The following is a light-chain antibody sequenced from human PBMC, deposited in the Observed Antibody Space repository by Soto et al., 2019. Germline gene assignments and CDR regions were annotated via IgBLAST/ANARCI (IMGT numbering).Light chain of an antibody. CDR1: QSVRKF. Sequence: DIQMTQSPSSLSASVGDRVTITCRASQSVRKFLNYYQQKSGKDPKLLIYAAFSLQSGVPSRFSGGGSGTDFTLTISSLQPEDFATYYCQQSFSIPIYTFGQGPRWIS. CDR2: AAF. V-gene: IGKV1-39*01. CDR3: QQSFSIPIYT. J-gene: IGKJ2*01.